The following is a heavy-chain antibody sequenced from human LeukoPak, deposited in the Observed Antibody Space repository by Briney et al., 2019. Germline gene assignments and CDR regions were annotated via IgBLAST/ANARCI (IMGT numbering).Heavy chain of an antibody. Sequence: ASVKVSCKASGYTFTSYDINWARQATGQGLEWMGWMNPNSGNTGYAQKFQGRVTMTRNTSISTAYMELSSLRSEDTAVYYCARTKSMVRGVKNYYGMDVWGQGTTVTVSS. CDR3: ARTKSMVRGVKNYYGMDV. V-gene: IGHV1-8*01. CDR1: GYTFTSYD. CDR2: MNPNSGNT. D-gene: IGHD3-10*01. J-gene: IGHJ6*02.